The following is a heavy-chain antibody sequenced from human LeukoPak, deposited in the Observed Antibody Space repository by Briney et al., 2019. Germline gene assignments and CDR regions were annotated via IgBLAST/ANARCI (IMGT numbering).Heavy chain of an antibody. CDR1: GFTFSTYA. V-gene: IGHV3-23*01. D-gene: IGHD6-13*01. Sequence: PGGSLKLSCAASGFTFSTYAMSWVRQAPGKGLEWVSAISVSAGSTYYADSVKGRFTIFRDNSKNTLYLQMNSLRAEDTAVYYYATGSVRYSASWYSQEGDYWGQGTLVTVSS. CDR2: ISVSAGST. CDR3: ATGSVRYSASWYSQEGDY. J-gene: IGHJ4*02.